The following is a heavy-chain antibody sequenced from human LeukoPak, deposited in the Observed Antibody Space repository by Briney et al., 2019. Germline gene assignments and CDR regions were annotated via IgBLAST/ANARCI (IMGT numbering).Heavy chain of an antibody. V-gene: IGHV4-34*01. D-gene: IGHD2-21*02. J-gene: IGHJ3*02. CDR2: IDHSEGT. Sequence: SETLSLTCAVYGVSFSGYHWSWIRQSPGKGLEWIGEIDHSEGTNYNPSLKSRVTISIEKSKNKFSLKLSSVTAADTAVYYCAGAYCGGDCYSGRAFDIWGQGTMVTVSS. CDR1: GVSFSGYH. CDR3: AGAYCGGDCYSGRAFDI.